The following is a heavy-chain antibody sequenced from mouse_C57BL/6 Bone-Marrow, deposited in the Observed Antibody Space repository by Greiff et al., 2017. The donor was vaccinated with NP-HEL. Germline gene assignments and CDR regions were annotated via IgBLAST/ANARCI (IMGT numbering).Heavy chain of an antibody. CDR3: ARNYGSSHGLFAY. D-gene: IGHD1-1*01. CDR2: ILPGSGST. Sequence: QVQLQQSGAELVRPGASVKLSCTASGFNIKDYYMHWVKQRPGHGLEWIGEILPGSGSTNYNEKFKGKATFTADTSSNTAYMQLSSLTTEDSAIFYCARNYGSSHGLFAYWGQGTLVTVSA. J-gene: IGHJ3*01. V-gene: IGHV1-9*01. CDR1: GFNIKDYY.